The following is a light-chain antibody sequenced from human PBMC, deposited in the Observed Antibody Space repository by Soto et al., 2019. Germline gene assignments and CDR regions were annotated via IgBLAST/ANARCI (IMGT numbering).Light chain of an antibody. Sequence: EIVLTQSPATLSLSPGERATLSCRASQSVSSYLAWYQQKPGQAPRLLIYDASNRATGIPARFSGSGSETDFTLTITRLEPEDFAVYYCQQYSSSRTFGQGTKVDI. V-gene: IGKV3-11*01. CDR3: QQYSSSRT. J-gene: IGKJ1*01. CDR2: DAS. CDR1: QSVSSY.